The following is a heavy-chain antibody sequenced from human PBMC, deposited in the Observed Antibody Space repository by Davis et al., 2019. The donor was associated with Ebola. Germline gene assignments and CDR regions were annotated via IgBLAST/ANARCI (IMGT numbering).Heavy chain of an antibody. CDR3: ARGYCSGGSCYSGDY. D-gene: IGHD2-15*01. CDR1: GGTFSSYT. CDR2: IIPILGIA. V-gene: IGHV1-69*02. Sequence: SVKVSCKASGGTFSSYTISWVRQAPGQGLEWMGRIIPILGIANYAQKFQGRVTITADKSTSTAYMELSSLRSEDTAVYYCARGYCSGGSCYSGDYWGQGTLVTVSS. J-gene: IGHJ4*02.